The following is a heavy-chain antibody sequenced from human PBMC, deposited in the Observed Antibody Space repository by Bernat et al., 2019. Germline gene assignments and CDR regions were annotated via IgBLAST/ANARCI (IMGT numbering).Heavy chain of an antibody. CDR1: GFTFSGSA. CDR2: IRSKANSYAT. D-gene: IGHD3-3*01. Sequence: EVQLVESGGGLVQPGGSLKLSCAASGFTFSGSAMHWVRQASGKGLEWVGRIRSKANSYATAYAASVKGRFTISRDDSKNTAYLQMNSLKTEDTAVYYGTRLDFWSGSSDYLGQGTLVTVSS. J-gene: IGHJ4*02. CDR3: TRLDFWSGSSDY. V-gene: IGHV3-73*02.